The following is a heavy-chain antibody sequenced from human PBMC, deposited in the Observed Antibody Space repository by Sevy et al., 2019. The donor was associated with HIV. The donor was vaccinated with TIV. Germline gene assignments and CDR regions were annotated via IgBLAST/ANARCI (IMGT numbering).Heavy chain of an antibody. J-gene: IGHJ3*02. Sequence: GGSLRLSCAASGFTFSSYWMSWVRQAPGKGLVWVANIKQDGSEKYYVDSVKGRFTISRDNAKNSLYLQMNSLRAEDTAVYYCARVLSGQQEAATKAAAFDIWGQGTMVTVSS. CDR2: IKQDGSEK. D-gene: IGHD2-15*01. CDR3: ARVLSGQQEAATKAAAFDI. V-gene: IGHV3-7*03. CDR1: GFTFSSYW.